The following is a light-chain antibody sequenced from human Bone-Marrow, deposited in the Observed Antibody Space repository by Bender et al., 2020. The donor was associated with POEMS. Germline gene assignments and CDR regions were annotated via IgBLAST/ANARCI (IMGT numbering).Light chain of an antibody. CDR2: DVS. V-gene: IGLV2-14*01. CDR1: TSDVGGYNY. CDR3: SSYTSSRTDVV. J-gene: IGLJ3*02. Sequence: QSALTQPASVSASPGQSITISCTGTTSDVGGYNYVSWYQQHPGKAPKLIVFDVSNRPSGVSNRFSGSKSGNTASLTISGLQTEDEADYYCSSYTSSRTDVVFGGGTKLTVL.